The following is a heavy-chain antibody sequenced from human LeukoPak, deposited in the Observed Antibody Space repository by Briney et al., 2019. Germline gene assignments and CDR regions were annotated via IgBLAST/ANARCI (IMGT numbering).Heavy chain of an antibody. Sequence: GGSLRLSCAVSGLTFSSYSMNWVRQAPGKGLEWVASVSPSSSYIYYADSVKGRFTISRDNAKNSLYLQMNSLRAEDTALYYCARGAEYDSSGYYYSLFFDYWGQGTLVTVSS. CDR1: GLTFSSYS. D-gene: IGHD3-22*01. CDR3: ARGAEYDSSGYYYSLFFDY. CDR2: VSPSSSYI. J-gene: IGHJ4*02. V-gene: IGHV3-21*04.